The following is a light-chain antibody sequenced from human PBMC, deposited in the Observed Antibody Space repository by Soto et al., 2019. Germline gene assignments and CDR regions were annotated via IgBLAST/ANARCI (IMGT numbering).Light chain of an antibody. J-gene: IGLJ3*02. V-gene: IGLV2-14*01. Sequence: QSALTQPASVSGSPGKSITISCTGTSRDVGGYNYVSWYQQHPGKAPKLMIYEVSNRPSGVSNRFSGSKSGNTASLTISGLQAADEADYYCSSYTSSSTRVFGGGTKLTVL. CDR1: SRDVGGYNY. CDR2: EVS. CDR3: SSYTSSSTRV.